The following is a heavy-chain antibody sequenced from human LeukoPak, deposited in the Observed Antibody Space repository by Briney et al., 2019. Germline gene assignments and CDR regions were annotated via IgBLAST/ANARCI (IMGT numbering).Heavy chain of an antibody. CDR1: GFTFSRYA. D-gene: IGHD3-10*01. CDR2: ISGSGGST. Sequence: GGSLRLSCAASGFTFSRYAMSWVRQAPGKGLEWVSAISGSGGSTYYADSVKGRFTISRDNYMDTLHLQMNSLRAEDTAVYYCAKGQDTLSQLVPIDYWGQGTLVTVSS. V-gene: IGHV3-23*01. CDR3: AKGQDTLSQLVPIDY. J-gene: IGHJ4*02.